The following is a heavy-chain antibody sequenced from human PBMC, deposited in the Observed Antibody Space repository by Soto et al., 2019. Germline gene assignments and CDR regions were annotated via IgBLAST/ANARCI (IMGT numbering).Heavy chain of an antibody. J-gene: IGHJ4*02. Sequence: QVQLVESGGGVVQPGRSLRLSCSASGFTFNDYAMHWVRQAPGKGLEWVSFISYDGNYKYYSDSLKGRFTISRDTSKNTLYLQMNSLRPEYTAVYFCAKARVGTTHFDYWGQGTLVTASS. CDR3: AKARVGTTHFDY. CDR1: GFTFNDYA. V-gene: IGHV3-30*18. D-gene: IGHD1-26*01. CDR2: ISYDGNYK.